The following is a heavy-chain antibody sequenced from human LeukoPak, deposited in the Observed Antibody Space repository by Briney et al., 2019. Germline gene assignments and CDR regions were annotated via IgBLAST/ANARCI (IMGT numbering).Heavy chain of an antibody. CDR3: ARDGGSGWSSAFFDH. Sequence: SETLSLTCTVSGGSISSGGYYWSWLRQHPGKGLEWIGYIYYSGSTYYNLSLKSRVTISVDTSKNQFSLKLSSVTAADTAVYYCARDGGSGWSSAFFDHWGQGTLVTVSS. V-gene: IGHV4-31*03. J-gene: IGHJ4*02. CDR2: IYYSGST. CDR1: GGSISSGGYY. D-gene: IGHD6-19*01.